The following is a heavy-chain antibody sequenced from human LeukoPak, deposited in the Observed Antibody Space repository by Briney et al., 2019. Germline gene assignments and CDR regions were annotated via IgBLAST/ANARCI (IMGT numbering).Heavy chain of an antibody. Sequence: SETLSLTCTVSGGSISSYYWSWIRQPPGKGLEWIGSIYYSGSTYYNPSLKSRVTISVDTSKNQFSLKLSSVTAADTAVYYCARDVGFGERLFGDYWGQGTLVTVSS. D-gene: IGHD3-10*01. CDR3: ARDVGFGERLFGDY. V-gene: IGHV4-59*12. J-gene: IGHJ4*02. CDR1: GGSISSYY. CDR2: IYYSGST.